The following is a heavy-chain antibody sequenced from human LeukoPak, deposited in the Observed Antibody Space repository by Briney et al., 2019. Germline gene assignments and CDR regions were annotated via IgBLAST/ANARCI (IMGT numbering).Heavy chain of an antibody. D-gene: IGHD2-15*01. CDR3: ARDQRYCSGARCTDFDY. J-gene: IGHJ4*02. Sequence: GGSLRLSCAASGFTFSSYGMHWVRQAPGKGLEWVAVTSYDETNKYYADSVKGRFTISRDNSKNTVYLQMNSLRSEDTAVYYCARDQRYCSGARCTDFDYWGQGTLVTVSS. V-gene: IGHV3-30*03. CDR1: GFTFSSYG. CDR2: TSYDETNK.